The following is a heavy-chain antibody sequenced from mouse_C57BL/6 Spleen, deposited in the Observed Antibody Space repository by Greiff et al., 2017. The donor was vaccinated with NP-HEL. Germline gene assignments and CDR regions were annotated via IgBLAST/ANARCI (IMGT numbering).Heavy chain of an antibody. V-gene: IGHV1-67*01. CDR3: ASQEYYYGSSYPYYYAMDY. CDR2: ISTYYGDA. D-gene: IGHD1-1*01. J-gene: IGHJ4*01. CDR1: GYTFTDYA. Sequence: QVQLQQSGPELVRPGVSVKISCKGSGYTFTDYAMHWVKQSHAKSLEWIGVISTYYGDASYNQKFKDKATMTVDKSSSTAYMELARLTSEDSAVYYCASQEYYYGSSYPYYYAMDYWGQGTSVTVSS.